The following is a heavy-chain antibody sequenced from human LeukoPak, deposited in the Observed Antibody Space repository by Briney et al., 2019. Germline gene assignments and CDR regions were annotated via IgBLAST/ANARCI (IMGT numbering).Heavy chain of an antibody. CDR3: ARGQYQLFDY. CDR2: INSDGSST. J-gene: IGHJ4*02. CDR1: GFTLSSYW. D-gene: IGHD2-2*01. V-gene: IGHV3-74*01. Sequence: GGSLRLSCAASGFTLSSYWMHWVRQAPGKGLMCVSRINSDGSSTNYADSVKGRFTISRDNAKNTLYLQMNSLRAEDTAVYYCARGQYQLFDYWGQGTLVTVSS.